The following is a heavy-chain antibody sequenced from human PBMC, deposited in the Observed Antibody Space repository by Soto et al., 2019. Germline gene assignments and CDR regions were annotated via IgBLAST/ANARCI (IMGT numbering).Heavy chain of an antibody. J-gene: IGHJ4*02. CDR2: IYYSGST. D-gene: IGHD3-3*01. CDR3: ARATICGVVIFDY. CDR1: GGSISSGDYY. Sequence: QVQLQESGPGLVKPSQTLSLTCTVSGGSISSGDYYWSWIRQPPGKGLGWIGYIYYSGSTYYNPSLKSRVTISVDTSKNQFSLKLSSVTAADTAVYYCARATICGVVIFDYWGQGTLVTVSS. V-gene: IGHV4-30-4*01.